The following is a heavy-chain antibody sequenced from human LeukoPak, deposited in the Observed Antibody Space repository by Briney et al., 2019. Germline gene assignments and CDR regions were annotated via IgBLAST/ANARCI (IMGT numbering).Heavy chain of an antibody. Sequence: SETLSLTCAVYGGSFSGYYWSWIRQPPGKGLEWIGEINHSGSTNYNPSLKSRVTISVDTSKNQFSLKLSSVTAADTAVYYCARGYSSSWYYWGQGTLVTVSS. CDR2: INHSGST. CDR1: GGSFSGYY. V-gene: IGHV4-34*01. D-gene: IGHD6-13*01. J-gene: IGHJ4*02. CDR3: ARGYSSSWYY.